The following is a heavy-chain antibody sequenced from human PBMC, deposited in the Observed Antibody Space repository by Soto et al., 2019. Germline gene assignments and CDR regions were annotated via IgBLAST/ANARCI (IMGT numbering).Heavy chain of an antibody. Sequence: GSLRLSCAASGFTFSIFAMSWVRQSPGKGLEWVSTISGSGGSTYYAYAVKGRFTISRDNSMGTLYLQLKSLRVEDTAIYYCAKEVSLGSTVDLGYWGQGALVTVSS. V-gene: IGHV3-23*01. CDR2: ISGSGGST. D-gene: IGHD7-27*01. J-gene: IGHJ4*02. CDR3: AKEVSLGSTVDLGY. CDR1: GFTFSIFA.